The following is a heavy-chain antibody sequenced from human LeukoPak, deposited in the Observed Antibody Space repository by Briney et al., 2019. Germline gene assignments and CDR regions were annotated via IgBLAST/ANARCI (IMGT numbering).Heavy chain of an antibody. CDR3: ARGGYSFDY. CDR1: GFTLSGYW. CDR2: LHADGIER. J-gene: IGHJ4*02. V-gene: IGHV3-7*01. Sequence: QTGGSLRLSCAASGFTLSGYWMSWVRQAPGKGLEWVARLHADGIERYYVDPVEGRFTISRDNAKNSLHLQMYSLRLDDTAVYYCARGGYSFDYLGQGTLVTVSS. D-gene: IGHD5-12*01.